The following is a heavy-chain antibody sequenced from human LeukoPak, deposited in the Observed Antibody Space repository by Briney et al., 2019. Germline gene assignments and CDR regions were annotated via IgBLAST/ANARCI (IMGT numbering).Heavy chain of an antibody. J-gene: IGHJ6*03. Sequence: GGSLRPSCAASGFTFSSYAMHWVRQAPGKGLEWVAFIRYDGTNKYYADSVKGRFTISRDNSKNTLYLKMNSLRGEDTAVYYCARRSSSGWYPDYYYYYMDVWGKGTTVTISS. CDR3: ARRSSSGWYPDYYYYYMDV. V-gene: IGHV3-30*04. D-gene: IGHD6-19*01. CDR2: IRYDGTNK. CDR1: GFTFSSYA.